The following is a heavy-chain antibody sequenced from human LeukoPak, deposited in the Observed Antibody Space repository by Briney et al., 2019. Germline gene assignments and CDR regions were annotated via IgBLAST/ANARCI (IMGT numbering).Heavy chain of an antibody. CDR2: ISSSGSTI. Sequence: PGGSLRLSCAASGFTFSDYYMSWIRQAPGKGLEWVSYISSSGSTIYYADSVKGRFTISRDNAKNSLYLQMNSLRAEDTAVYYCARDGDYDFWSGYNKDYYYYYMDVWGKGTTVTVSS. CDR1: GFTFSDYY. D-gene: IGHD3-3*01. CDR3: ARDGDYDFWSGYNKDYYYYYMDV. V-gene: IGHV3-11*04. J-gene: IGHJ6*03.